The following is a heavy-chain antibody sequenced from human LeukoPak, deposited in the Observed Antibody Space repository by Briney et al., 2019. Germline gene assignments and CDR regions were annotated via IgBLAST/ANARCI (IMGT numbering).Heavy chain of an antibody. J-gene: IGHJ6*03. CDR2: IYPGDSDT. D-gene: IGHD6-6*01. CDR1: GYSFSSYW. CDR3: ARLYSSTSSPYYFYYYYIDV. V-gene: IGHV5-51*01. Sequence: GESLKISCKGSGYSFSSYWIGWVRQMPGKGLEWMGIIYPGDSDTKYSPSFQGFVTISADKSITTAYLQWSSLKASDAAMYYCARLYSSTSSPYYFYYYYIDVWGKGTTVTVSS.